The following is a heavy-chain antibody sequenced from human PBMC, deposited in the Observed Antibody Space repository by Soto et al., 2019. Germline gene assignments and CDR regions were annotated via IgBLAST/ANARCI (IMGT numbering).Heavy chain of an antibody. Sequence: QITLKESGPTRVQPTQTLTLTCTFSGFPFPTSGPGVNWIRQPPGKALEWLALIYWDDHKRYNPSLKNRLTITKDISKDQVVLTISDMGPVDTATYFCARSTGGFGDLLQFDHWGQGTLVTVSS. D-gene: IGHD3-10*01. J-gene: IGHJ4*02. CDR3: ARSTGGFGDLLQFDH. CDR1: GFPFPTSGPG. CDR2: IYWDDHK. V-gene: IGHV2-5*02.